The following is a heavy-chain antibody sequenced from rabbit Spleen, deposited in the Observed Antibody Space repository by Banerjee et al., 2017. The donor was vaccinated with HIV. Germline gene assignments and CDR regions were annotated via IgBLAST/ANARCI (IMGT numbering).Heavy chain of an antibody. V-gene: IGHV1S40*01. Sequence: QSLEESGGGLVKPGASLTLTCKASGFSLNSGYDMCWVRQAPGKGLEWIGDIYPITETTYYANWVNGRFTISSDNAQNTVDLQMNSLTAADTATYFCARFYAGYGDFGYAAMWGPGTLVTVS. CDR3: ARFYAGYGDFGYAAM. J-gene: IGHJ6*01. D-gene: IGHD7-1*01. CDR2: IYPITETT. CDR1: GFSLNSGYD.